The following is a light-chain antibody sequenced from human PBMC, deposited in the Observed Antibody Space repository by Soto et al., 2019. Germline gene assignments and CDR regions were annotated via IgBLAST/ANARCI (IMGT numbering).Light chain of an antibody. CDR2: EVS. CDR3: SSYTTSSNYV. Sequence: QSGLTQPASVSGSPGQSINISCTGTSSDVGSYNFVSWYQQLPGKAPKLMIYEVSNRPSGVSNRFSGSKSGNTASLTISGLQAEDEADYYCSSYTTSSNYVFGSGTKVTV. CDR1: SSDVGSYNF. J-gene: IGLJ1*01. V-gene: IGLV2-14*01.